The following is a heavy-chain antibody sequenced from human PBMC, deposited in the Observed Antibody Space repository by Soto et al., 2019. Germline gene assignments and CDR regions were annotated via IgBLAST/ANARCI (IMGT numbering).Heavy chain of an antibody. J-gene: IGHJ4*02. CDR1: GGSISSGGYH. Sequence: QVQLQESGPGLVKPSQTLSLTCTVSGGSISSGGYHWSWIRQHPEKGLEWIGYIYYSGITSYNQSPKSRVTISEDRSKNQFTLKLSSVTAADTAVYFCARGVRDWGQGTLVTVSS. CDR3: ARGVRD. CDR2: IYYSGIT. D-gene: IGHD3-10*01. V-gene: IGHV4-31*03.